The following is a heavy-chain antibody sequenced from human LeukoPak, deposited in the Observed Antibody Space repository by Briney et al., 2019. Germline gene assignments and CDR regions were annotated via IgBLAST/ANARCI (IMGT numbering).Heavy chain of an antibody. D-gene: IGHD2-21*02. V-gene: IGHV1-46*01. CDR2: INPSGGST. CDR3: ARERKAAYCGGDCYSLRAHDGFDL. CDR1: GYTFTSYY. Sequence: ASVKVSCKASGYTFTSYYMHWVRQAPGQGLEWMGIINPSGGSTSYAQKFQGRVTMTRDTSTSTVYMELSSLRSEDTAVYYCARERKAAYCGGDCYSLRAHDGFDLWGQGTMVTVSS. J-gene: IGHJ3*01.